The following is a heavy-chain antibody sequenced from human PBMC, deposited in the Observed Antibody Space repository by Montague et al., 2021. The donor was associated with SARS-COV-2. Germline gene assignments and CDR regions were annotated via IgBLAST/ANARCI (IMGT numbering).Heavy chain of an antibody. V-gene: IGHV4-59*01. D-gene: IGHD6-19*01. CDR3: SRHTRGWHPFDF. CDR2: IYFSGST. J-gene: IGHJ4*02. Sequence: SETLSLTCTVSGGSIRSYNWSWIRKPPGKGLEWIGEIYFSGSTNYNSTPKHRVTISMDTSRSQISLKLTSVTAADTAVYYCSRHTRGWHPFDFWGQGTLVTVSS. CDR1: GGSIRSYN.